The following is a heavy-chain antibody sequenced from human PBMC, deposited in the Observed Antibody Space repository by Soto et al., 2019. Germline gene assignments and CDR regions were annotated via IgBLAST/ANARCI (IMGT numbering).Heavy chain of an antibody. CDR2: IRSSSSTI. CDR3: ARDEDSSYGSRFDS. D-gene: IGHD4-4*01. J-gene: IGHJ4*02. V-gene: IGHV3-48*01. CDR1: GFTFSSYT. Sequence: EVQLVESGGGLVQPGGSLRLSCAASGFTFSSYTMNWVRQAPWKGLEWMSYIRSSSSTIYYADYVKGRFTISRDNAKNSLYLQLNSLGAEDTAVYYCARDEDSSYGSRFDSWGQGSLVTVSS.